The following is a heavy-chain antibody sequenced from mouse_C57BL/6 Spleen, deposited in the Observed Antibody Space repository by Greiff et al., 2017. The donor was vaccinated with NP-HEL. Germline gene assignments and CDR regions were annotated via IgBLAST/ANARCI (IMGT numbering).Heavy chain of an antibody. CDR3: AYYGNYFDY. Sequence: EVQLQQSGAELVKPGASVKLSCTASGFNIKDYYMHWVKQRPEQGLEWIGRIDPEDGETKYAPTFQGKATITADTSSTTAYLHLSSLTSEDTAVYYCAYYGNYFDYWGQGTTLTVSS. J-gene: IGHJ2*01. D-gene: IGHD2-1*01. CDR2: IDPEDGET. CDR1: GFNIKDYY. V-gene: IGHV14-2*01.